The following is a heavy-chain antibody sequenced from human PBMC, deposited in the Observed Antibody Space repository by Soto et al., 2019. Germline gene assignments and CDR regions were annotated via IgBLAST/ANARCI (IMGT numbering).Heavy chain of an antibody. V-gene: IGHV1-69*01. J-gene: IGHJ6*02. CDR3: ARPVDITMVRGFGYYYYYGMDV. Sequence: QVQLVQSGAEVKKPGSSVKVSCKASGGTFSSYAISWVRQAPGQGLEWMGGIIPIFGTANYAQKCQGRVTITADESTSTAYMELSSLRSEDTAVYYCARPVDITMVRGFGYYYYYGMDVWGQGTTVTVSS. D-gene: IGHD3-10*01. CDR2: IIPIFGTA. CDR1: GGTFSSYA.